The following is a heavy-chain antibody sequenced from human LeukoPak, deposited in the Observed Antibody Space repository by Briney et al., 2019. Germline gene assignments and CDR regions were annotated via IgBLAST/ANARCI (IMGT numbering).Heavy chain of an antibody. CDR3: ARATIYCGGDCYQGALDI. V-gene: IGHV4-59*01. CDR2: IYYSGST. J-gene: IGHJ3*02. CDR1: GGSISTYY. D-gene: IGHD2-21*02. Sequence: SETLSLTCTVSGGSISTYYWSWIRQPPGKGLEWIGYIYYSGSTNYNPSLKSRVTISADTSKNQFSLNLNSVTAADTAVYYCARATIYCGGDCYQGALDIWGQGTMVTVSS.